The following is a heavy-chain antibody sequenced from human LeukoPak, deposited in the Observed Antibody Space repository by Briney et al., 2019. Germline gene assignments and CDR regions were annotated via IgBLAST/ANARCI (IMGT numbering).Heavy chain of an antibody. CDR1: GYSISSGYY. CDR3: ARIAEILVDY. CDR2: IYHSGST. D-gene: IGHD2-15*01. Sequence: SETLSLTCTVSGYSISSGYYWGWIRQPPGKGLEWIGSIYHSGSTYYNPSLKSRVTISVDTSKNQFSLKLSSVTAADTAVYYCARIAEILVDYWGQGTLVTVAS. V-gene: IGHV4-38-2*02. J-gene: IGHJ4*02.